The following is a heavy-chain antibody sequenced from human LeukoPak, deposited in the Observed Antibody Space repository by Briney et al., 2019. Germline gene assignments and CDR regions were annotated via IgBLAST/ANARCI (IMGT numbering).Heavy chain of an antibody. Sequence: GGSLRLSCAASGFTFSSYGMHWVRQAPGKGPEWVAVISYDGSNKYYADSVKGRFTISRDNSKNTLYLQMNSLRAEDTAVYYCANLYYYDSSARGGDYWGQGTLVTVSS. D-gene: IGHD3-22*01. CDR3: ANLYYYDSSARGGDY. V-gene: IGHV3-30*18. CDR1: GFTFSSYG. CDR2: ISYDGSNK. J-gene: IGHJ4*02.